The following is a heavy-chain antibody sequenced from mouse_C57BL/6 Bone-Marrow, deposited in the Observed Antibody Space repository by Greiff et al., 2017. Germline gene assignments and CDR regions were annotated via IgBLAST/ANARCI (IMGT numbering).Heavy chain of an antibody. CDR3: ARVSDAMDY. CDR2: ISDGGSYT. V-gene: IGHV5-4*01. CDR1: GFTFSSYA. J-gene: IGHJ4*01. Sequence: DVQLVESGGGLVKPGGSLKLSCAASGFTFSSYAMSWVRQTPEKRLEWVATISDGGSYTYYPDNVKGRFTITRDNAKNNLYLQMSHLKSEDTAMYYCARVSDAMDYWGQGTSVAVSS.